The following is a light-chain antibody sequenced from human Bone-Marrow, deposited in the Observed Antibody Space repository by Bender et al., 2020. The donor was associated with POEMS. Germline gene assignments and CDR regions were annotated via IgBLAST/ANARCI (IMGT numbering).Light chain of an antibody. CDR2: DVN. J-gene: IGLJ1*01. CDR1: GGDIGTYNY. V-gene: IGLV2-8*01. CDR3: CSYAGSSTYV. Sequence: QSALTQPPSASGSPGQSVTISCTGTGGDIGTYNYVSWYQQYPGKAPKVLIYDVNKRPSGVPDRFSGSKSGNTASLTISGLQAEDEADYYCCSYAGSSTYVFGTGTKVTVL.